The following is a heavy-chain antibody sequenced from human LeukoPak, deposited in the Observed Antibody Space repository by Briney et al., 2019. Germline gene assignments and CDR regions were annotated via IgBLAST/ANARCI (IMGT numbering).Heavy chain of an antibody. V-gene: IGHV1-18*04. D-gene: IGHD3-22*01. CDR2: ISAYNGNT. J-gene: IGHJ4*02. Sequence: ASMKVSCKASGYTFSSYGISWVRQAPGQGLEWMGWISAYNGNTNYAQKLQGRVTMTTDTSTSTAYMELRSLRSDDTAVYYCARDLHYDSSGYYAGDKMFDYWGQGTLVTVSS. CDR1: GYTFSSYG. CDR3: ARDLHYDSSGYYAGDKMFDY.